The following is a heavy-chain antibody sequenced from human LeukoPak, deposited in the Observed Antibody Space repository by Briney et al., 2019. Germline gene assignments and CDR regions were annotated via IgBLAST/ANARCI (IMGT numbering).Heavy chain of an antibody. Sequence: GSLRLSCAASGFTFSTYAMSWIRQPPGKGLEWIGETNHSGSTNYNPSLKSRVTISVDTSKNQFSLKLSSVTAADTVVYYCARISSWLYYYYYMDVWGKGTTVTVSS. D-gene: IGHD6-13*01. CDR3: ARISSWLYYYYYMDV. CDR1: GFTFSTYA. V-gene: IGHV4-34*01. J-gene: IGHJ6*03. CDR2: TNHSGST.